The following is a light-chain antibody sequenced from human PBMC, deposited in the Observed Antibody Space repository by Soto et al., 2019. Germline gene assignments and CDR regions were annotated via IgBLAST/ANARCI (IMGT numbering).Light chain of an antibody. CDR3: CSYAGSYTWV. CDR2: DVS. J-gene: IGLJ3*02. Sequence: QSALTQPRSVSGSPGQSVTISRTGSSSDVGDYNYVSWYQQHPGKAPKLMICDVSKRPSGVPDRFSGSKSGNTASLTISGLQAEDEADYYCCSYAGSYTWVFGGGTQLTVL. CDR1: SSDVGDYNY. V-gene: IGLV2-11*01.